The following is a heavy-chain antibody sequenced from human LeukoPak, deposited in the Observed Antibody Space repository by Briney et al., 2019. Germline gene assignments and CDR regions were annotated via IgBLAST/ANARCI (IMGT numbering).Heavy chain of an antibody. D-gene: IGHD1-1*01. CDR2: IRSDGTT. Sequence: SGGSLRLSCAASGFTFSSYSMSWVRQAPGKGLEWVSVIRSDGTTDYADSVKGRFDVSRDNFKNTLYLQMNSLRAEDTAVYYCARDHGVQLRLGVDGMDVWGQGTTVTVSS. CDR1: GFTFSSYS. CDR3: ARDHGVQLRLGVDGMDV. V-gene: IGHV3-66*01. J-gene: IGHJ6*02.